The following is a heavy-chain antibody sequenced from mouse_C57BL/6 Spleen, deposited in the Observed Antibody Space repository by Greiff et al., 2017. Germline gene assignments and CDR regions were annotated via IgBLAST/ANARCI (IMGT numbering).Heavy chain of an antibody. CDR1: GFNIKDDY. CDR3: TPRGSWFAY. CDR2: IDPENGDT. Sequence: EVKLQESGAELVRPGASVKLSCTASGFNIKDDYMHWVKQRPEQGLEWIGWIDPENGDTEYASKFQGKATITADTSSNTAYLQLSSLTSEDTAVYYCTPRGSWFAYWGQGTLVTVSA. J-gene: IGHJ3*01. V-gene: IGHV14-4*01.